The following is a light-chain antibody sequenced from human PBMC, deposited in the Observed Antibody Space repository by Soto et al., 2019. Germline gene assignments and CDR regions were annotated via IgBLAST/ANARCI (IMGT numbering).Light chain of an antibody. CDR2: AAS. CDR1: QGIRND. V-gene: IGKV1-6*01. CDR3: QQYKDWPTT. J-gene: IGKJ1*01. Sequence: AIQMTQSPSSLSASVGDRVTITCRASQGIRNDLGWYQQKPGKAPKLLIYAASSLQSGVPSRFSGSGSGTDFTLTITSLQSEDFGVYFCQQYKDWPTTFGQGTKVDI.